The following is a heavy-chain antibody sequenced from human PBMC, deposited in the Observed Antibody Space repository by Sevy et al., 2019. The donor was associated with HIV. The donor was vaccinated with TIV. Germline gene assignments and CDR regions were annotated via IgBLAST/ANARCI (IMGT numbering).Heavy chain of an antibody. J-gene: IGHJ4*01. D-gene: IGHD4-17*01. V-gene: IGHV3-33*01. CDR2: IWFDGSNT. Sequence: GGSLRLSCAASGFTFSSFGMHWVRQAPGKGLEWVAVIWFDGSNTYYADSVNGRFTISRDIPKNTLHLQMNSLRAEDTAVYYCARDLEFYDSGDYGPAFMPDFWGHGTLVTVSS. CDR1: GFTFSSFG. CDR3: ARDLEFYDSGDYGPAFMPDF.